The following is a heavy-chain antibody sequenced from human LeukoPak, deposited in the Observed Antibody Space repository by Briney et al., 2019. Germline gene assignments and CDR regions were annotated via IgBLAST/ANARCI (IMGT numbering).Heavy chain of an antibody. J-gene: IGHJ4*02. CDR3: AKDYPECTGTTCSGEAFFDY. D-gene: IGHD2-2*01. CDR1: GFTFSSYS. CDR2: ISSSSSYI. V-gene: IGHV3-21*01. Sequence: GGSLRLSCAASGFTFSSYSMNWVRQAPGKGLEWVSFISSSSSYIYYADSVKGRFAISRDNAKNSLYLQMNSLRAADTAVYYCAKDYPECTGTTCSGEAFFDYWGQGTLVTVSS.